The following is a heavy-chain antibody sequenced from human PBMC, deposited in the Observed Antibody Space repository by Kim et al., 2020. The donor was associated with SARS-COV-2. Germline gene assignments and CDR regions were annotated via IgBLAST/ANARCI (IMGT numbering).Heavy chain of an antibody. Sequence: SETLSLTCTVSGGSVSSGSYYWSWIRQPPGKGLEWIGYIYYSGSTNYNPSLKSRVTISVDTSKNQFSLKLSSVTAADTAVYYCARDRQDSSGCYTGRDWGRGKVITVSS. J-gene: IGHJ4*02. D-gene: IGHD6-19*01. CDR3: ARDRQDSSGCYTGRD. V-gene: IGHV4-61*01. CDR1: GGSVSSGSYY. CDR2: IYYSGST.